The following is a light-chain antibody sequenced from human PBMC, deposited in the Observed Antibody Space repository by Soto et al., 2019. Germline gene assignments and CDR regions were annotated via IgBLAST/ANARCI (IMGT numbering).Light chain of an antibody. V-gene: IGLV2-14*01. CDR2: DVS. Sequence: QSALTQPASVSGSPGQSITISCTGTSSDVGGYNYVSWYQQHPGKAPKLMIYDVSNRPSGVYNRFSGSKSGNTASLTISGLQAEDEADYYCSSYTSSITLYVFGTGTKLTVL. J-gene: IGLJ1*01. CDR1: SSDVGGYNY. CDR3: SSYTSSITLYV.